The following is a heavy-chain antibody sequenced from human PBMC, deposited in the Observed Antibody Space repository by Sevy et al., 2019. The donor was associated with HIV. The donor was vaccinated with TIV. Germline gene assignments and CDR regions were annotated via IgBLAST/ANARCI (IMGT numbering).Heavy chain of an antibody. CDR3: AKRRVQSGLSGGGANYGWDV. CDR2: LIGGGSRT. CDR1: GFPFSNYA. V-gene: IGHV3-23*01. D-gene: IGHD2-15*01. J-gene: IGHJ6*02. Sequence: GGSLRLSCAASGFPFSNYAMSWIRQAPGKGLEWVSTLIGGGSRTYYADSVTGRFTISRDNSKNTLYLQMTSLRADDTAIYYCAKRRVQSGLSGGGANYGWDVCGHGTTVTVSS.